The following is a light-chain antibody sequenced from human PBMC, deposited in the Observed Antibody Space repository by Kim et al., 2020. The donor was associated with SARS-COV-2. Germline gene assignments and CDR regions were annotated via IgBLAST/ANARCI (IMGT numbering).Light chain of an antibody. V-gene: IGKV1-5*01. Sequence: SASVGDRVTITCRASQSISSWLAWYQQKPGKAPKLLIYDASSLESGVPSRCSGSGSGTEFTLTISSLQPDDFATYYCQQYNSYETFGQGTKVDIK. CDR3: QQYNSYET. CDR2: DAS. CDR1: QSISSW. J-gene: IGKJ1*01.